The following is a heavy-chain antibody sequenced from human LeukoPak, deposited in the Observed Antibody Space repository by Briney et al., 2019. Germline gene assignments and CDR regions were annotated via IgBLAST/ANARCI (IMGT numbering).Heavy chain of an antibody. J-gene: IGHJ6*02. Sequence: SETLSLTCTVSGGSISSYYWSWIRQPAGKGLEWIGCIYTSGSTNYNPSLKSRVTMSVDTSKNQFSLKLSSVTAADTAVYYCARGGAIPVYYYYGMDVWGQGTTVTVSS. D-gene: IGHD1-26*01. CDR2: IYTSGST. V-gene: IGHV4-4*07. CDR3: ARGGAIPVYYYYGMDV. CDR1: GGSISSYY.